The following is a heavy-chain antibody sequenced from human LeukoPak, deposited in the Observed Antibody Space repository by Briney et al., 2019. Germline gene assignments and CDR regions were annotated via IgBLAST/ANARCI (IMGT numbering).Heavy chain of an antibody. CDR3: ARGDRPSQGVFSLAFDY. V-gene: IGHV4-34*01. CDR2: INHSGST. J-gene: IGHJ4*02. CDR1: GGSFSGYY. D-gene: IGHD5/OR15-5a*01. Sequence: PSETLSLTCAVYGGSFSGYYWSWIRQPPGKGLEWIGEINHSGSTNYNPSLKSRVTISVDTSKNQFSLKLSSVTAADTAVYYCARGDRPSQGVFSLAFDYWGQGTLVTVSS.